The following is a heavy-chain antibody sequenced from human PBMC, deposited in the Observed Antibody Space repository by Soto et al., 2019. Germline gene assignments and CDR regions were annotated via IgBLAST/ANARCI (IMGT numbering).Heavy chain of an antibody. CDR3: ASMPCSGGSCYDYYYYYMDV. D-gene: IGHD2-15*01. V-gene: IGHV3-21*01. Sequence: GGSLRLSCAASGFTFSSYSMNWVRQAPGKGLEWVSSISSSSSYIYYADSVKGRFTISRDNAKNSLYLQMNSLRAEDTAVYYCASMPCSGGSCYDYYYYYMDVWGKGTTVTVSS. J-gene: IGHJ6*03. CDR1: GFTFSSYS. CDR2: ISSSSSYI.